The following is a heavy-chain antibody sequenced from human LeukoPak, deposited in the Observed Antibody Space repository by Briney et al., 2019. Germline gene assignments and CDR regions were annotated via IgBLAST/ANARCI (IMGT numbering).Heavy chain of an antibody. CDR2: IIPISDTA. Sequence: SVKVSCKASGGTFSSYTISWVRQAPGQGLEWMGGIIPISDTANYAQKFQGRVTITADESTSTGYMELRSLRSDDTAVYYCARDARRLDYGVQNDYWGQGTLVTVSS. V-gene: IGHV1-69*13. CDR1: GGTFSSYT. D-gene: IGHD4-17*01. CDR3: ARDARRLDYGVQNDY. J-gene: IGHJ4*02.